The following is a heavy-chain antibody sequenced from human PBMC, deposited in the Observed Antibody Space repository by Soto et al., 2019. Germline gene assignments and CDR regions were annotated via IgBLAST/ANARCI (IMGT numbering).Heavy chain of an antibody. Sequence: VQLVESGGGVVQPGRSLRLSCAASGFTFSDYAMHWVRQAPGKGLEWVAVVSHDGRNTHYADSVKGRFTISRDSSKNTISLEMTSLRAEDTAVYYCAKVGRQWLVTSDFNYWGQGALVTVSS. CDR1: GFTFSDYA. CDR2: VSHDGRNT. D-gene: IGHD6-19*01. J-gene: IGHJ4*02. V-gene: IGHV3-30*18. CDR3: AKVGRQWLVTSDFNY.